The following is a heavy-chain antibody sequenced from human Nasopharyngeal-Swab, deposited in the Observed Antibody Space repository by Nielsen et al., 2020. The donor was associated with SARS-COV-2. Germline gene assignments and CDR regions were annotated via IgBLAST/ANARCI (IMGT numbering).Heavy chain of an antibody. CDR3: ARWGAGTPDYYYYGMDV. CDR2: IYPGDSDT. Sequence: GESLKISCKGSGYSSTSYWIGWVRQMPGKGLEWMGIIYPGDSDTRYSPSFQGQVTISADKSISTAYLQWSSLKASDIAMYYCARWGAGTPDYYYYGMDVWGQGTTVTVSS. D-gene: IGHD1-1*01. J-gene: IGHJ6*02. V-gene: IGHV5-51*01. CDR1: GYSSTSYW.